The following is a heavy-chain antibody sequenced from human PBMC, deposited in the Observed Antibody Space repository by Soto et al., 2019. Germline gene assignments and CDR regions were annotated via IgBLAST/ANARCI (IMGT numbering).Heavy chain of an antibody. CDR1: GYKFASYW. CDR2: IDPDDSYT. J-gene: IGHJ5*02. Sequence: GESLKISFKGSGYKFASYWISWVRQMPGKGLEWMGRIDPDDSYTIYSPSFQGHVTISADKSIRTAYLQWRSLQASDTAISFCARPRRPVRNYGVPSGPWGQGTLVTVSS. CDR3: ARPRRPVRNYGVPSGP. V-gene: IGHV5-10-1*01. D-gene: IGHD3-10*01.